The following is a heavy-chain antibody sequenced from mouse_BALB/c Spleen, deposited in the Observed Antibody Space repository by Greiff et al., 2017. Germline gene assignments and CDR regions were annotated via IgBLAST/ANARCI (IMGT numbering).Heavy chain of an antibody. CDR3: ARSYGSDYFDY. Sequence: QVQLQQSGSELRSPGSSVKLSCKDFDSEVFPIAFMCWVRQQPGHGFEWIGDILPSIGRTNYGEKFEDKATLDADTMSNTAYLELNSLTSEDSAIYYCARSYGSDYFDYWGQGTTLTVSS. CDR2: ILPSIGRT. CDR1: DSEVFPIAF. D-gene: IGHD1-1*01. J-gene: IGHJ2*01. V-gene: IGHV15-2*02.